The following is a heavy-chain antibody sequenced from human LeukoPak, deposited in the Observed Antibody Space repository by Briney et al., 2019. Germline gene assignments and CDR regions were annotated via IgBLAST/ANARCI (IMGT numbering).Heavy chain of an antibody. CDR1: GGSISSSSYY. D-gene: IGHD3-10*01. CDR2: IYYSGST. CDR3: ARGQELLWFGEAPGYFDY. J-gene: IGHJ4*02. Sequence: PSETLSLTCTVSGGSISSSSYYWGWIRQPPGKGLEWIGSIYYSGSTYYNPSLKSRVTISVDTSKNQFSLKLSSVTAADTAVYYCARGQELLWFGEAPGYFDYWGQGTLVTVSS. V-gene: IGHV4-39*07.